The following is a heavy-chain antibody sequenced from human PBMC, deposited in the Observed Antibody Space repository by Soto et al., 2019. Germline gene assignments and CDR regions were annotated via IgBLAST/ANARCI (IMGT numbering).Heavy chain of an antibody. CDR3: ATYSLIGVENTEYFQQ. Sequence: QVQLVQSGGEVKKPGASLKVSCKASGYTFSNYYITWVRQAPGQGLEWMGWLSVYHGNTHYAQKLQGRVTMTTDTSTTTADREQRSLRTDDKAVNYCATYSLIGVENTEYFQQWGQGTLVTVT. CDR2: LSVYHGNT. D-gene: IGHD6-19*01. CDR1: GYTFSNYY. J-gene: IGHJ1*01. V-gene: IGHV1-18*01.